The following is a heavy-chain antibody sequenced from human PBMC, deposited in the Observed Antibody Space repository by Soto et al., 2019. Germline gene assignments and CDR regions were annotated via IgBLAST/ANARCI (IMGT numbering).Heavy chain of an antibody. CDR3: ARLTMDGIVLVPAEKPWFDP. J-gene: IGHJ5*02. CDR2: SIPIFGTA. V-gene: IGHV1-69*12. D-gene: IGHD2-2*01. Sequence: QVQLVQSGAEVKKPGSSVKVSCKASGGTFSSYAISWVRQAPGQGLEWMGGSIPIFGTANYAQKFQGRVTITADESTSTAYMELSSLRSEDTAVYYCARLTMDGIVLVPAEKPWFDPWGQGTLVTVSS. CDR1: GGTFSSYA.